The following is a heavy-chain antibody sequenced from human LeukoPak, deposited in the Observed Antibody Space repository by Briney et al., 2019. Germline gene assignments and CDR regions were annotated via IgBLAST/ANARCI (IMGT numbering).Heavy chain of an antibody. CDR3: ARPLRGSGWYSSSNSPFDF. J-gene: IGHJ4*02. D-gene: IGHD6-19*01. CDR2: IYPGDSDT. V-gene: IGHV5-51*01. CDR1: GYRFTSLW. Sequence: GESLKISFKASGYRFTSLWIGWVRPMPGKGLEWMGIIYPGDSDTRYSSSFQGHVTISADKSITTPYLQWSSLRASDSAMYYCARPLRGSGWYSSSNSPFDFWGQGTLVTVSS.